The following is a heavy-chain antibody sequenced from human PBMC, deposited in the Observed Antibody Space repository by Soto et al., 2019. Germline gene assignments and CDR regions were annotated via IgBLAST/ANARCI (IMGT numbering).Heavy chain of an antibody. Sequence: EVQLVESGGGLVKPGGSLRLACAVSGFTVGGAWMNWVRQAPGKGLVWVGRIKSNVDVATTDYAEPGKCRFTISIDDTRNTLYLQMESLITEETAGLYCIPAADRAMTEERARSWGQGTWVNVSS. J-gene: IGHJ5*02. D-gene: IGHD2-21*02. V-gene: IGHV3-15*07. CDR2: IKSNVDVATT. CDR1: GFTVGGAW. CDR3: IPAADRAMTEERARS.